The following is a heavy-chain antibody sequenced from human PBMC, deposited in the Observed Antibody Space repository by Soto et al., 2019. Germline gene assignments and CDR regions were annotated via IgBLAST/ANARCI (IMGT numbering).Heavy chain of an antibody. CDR2: IYYSGST. V-gene: IGHV4-31*03. CDR1: GGSISSGGYY. Sequence: SETLSLTCTVSGGSISSGGYYWSWIRQHPGKGLEWIGYIYYSGSTYYNPSLKSRVTISVDTSKNQFSLKLSSVTAADTAVYYCAREGPPAPDIVVVPAATKTNWFDPSGQGTLVTVSS. D-gene: IGHD2-2*01. J-gene: IGHJ5*02. CDR3: AREGPPAPDIVVVPAATKTNWFDP.